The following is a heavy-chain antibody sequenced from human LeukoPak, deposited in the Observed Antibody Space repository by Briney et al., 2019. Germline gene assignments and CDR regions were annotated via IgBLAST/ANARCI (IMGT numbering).Heavy chain of an antibody. Sequence: PGGSLRLSCAASGFTFSSYWMTWVRQTPGKGLERVANINNHGSETYYVDSVRGRFTISRDNAKNSLYLQMNSLRDDDTAVYFCTRDQGWQQFDSWGQGTLVTVPS. V-gene: IGHV3-7*01. J-gene: IGHJ4*02. CDR2: INNHGSET. D-gene: IGHD5-24*01. CDR3: TRDQGWQQFDS. CDR1: GFTFSSYW.